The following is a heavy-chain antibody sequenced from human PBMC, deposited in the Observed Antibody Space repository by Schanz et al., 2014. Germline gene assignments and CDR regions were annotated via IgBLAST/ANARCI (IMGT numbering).Heavy chain of an antibody. D-gene: IGHD1-26*01. J-gene: IGHJ4*02. CDR3: ARDRDQWDGNYLDY. Sequence: QVQLVQSGAEVKKPGASVKVSCKASGYTFTRSGISWVRQAPGQGLEWMGWIGGSDGNTNFAQKFQGGVTMTTDTSTSTVYMELRSLTSDDSAVYYCARDRDQWDGNYLDYWGQGTLVTVSS. CDR1: GYTFTRSG. CDR2: IGGSDGNT. V-gene: IGHV1-18*01.